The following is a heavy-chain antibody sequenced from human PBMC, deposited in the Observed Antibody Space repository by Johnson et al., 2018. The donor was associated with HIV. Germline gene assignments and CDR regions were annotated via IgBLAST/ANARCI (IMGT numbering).Heavy chain of an antibody. CDR1: GFTFTHAW. CDR3: ARCGELRAFDI. J-gene: IGHJ3*02. D-gene: IGHD1-26*01. Sequence: VQLVESGGDLVKPGGSLRLSCAGSGFTFTHAWMSWVRQASGRGLEWVGHIKSKTDGGTTYYADSVTGRFTISRDNSKNTLYLQMGSLRAEDMAVYYCARCGELRAFDIWGQGTMVTVSS. V-gene: IGHV3-15*01. CDR2: IKSKTDGGTT.